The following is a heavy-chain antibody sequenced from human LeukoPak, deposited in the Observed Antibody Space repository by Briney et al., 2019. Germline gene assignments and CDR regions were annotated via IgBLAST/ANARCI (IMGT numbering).Heavy chain of an antibody. CDR3: AKDTKNLGCGGDCYALYYYYYMDV. CDR2: IRYDGSNK. V-gene: IGHV3-30*02. J-gene: IGHJ6*03. D-gene: IGHD2-21*02. CDR1: GFTFSSYG. Sequence: GGSLRLSCAASGFTFSSYGMHWVRQAPGKGLEWVAFIRYDGSNKYYADSVKGRFTISRDNSKNTLYLQMNSLRAEDTAVYYCAKDTKNLGCGGDCYALYYYYYMDVWGKGTTVTVSS.